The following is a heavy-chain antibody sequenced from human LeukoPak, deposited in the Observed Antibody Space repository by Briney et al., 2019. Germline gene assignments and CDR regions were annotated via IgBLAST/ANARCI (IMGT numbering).Heavy chain of an antibody. CDR3: VKGGWLDY. D-gene: IGHD6-19*01. J-gene: IGHJ4*02. V-gene: IGHV3-23*01. CDR1: GFNFSIYV. CDR2: IDSSGAGK. Sequence: GGSLRLSCVASGFNFSIYVMTWARQAPGKGLEWVAAIDSSGAGKYYADSVKGRFTISRDNRKNTMSLQVNSLGADDTATYCCVKGGWLDYWGQGTQVTVSS.